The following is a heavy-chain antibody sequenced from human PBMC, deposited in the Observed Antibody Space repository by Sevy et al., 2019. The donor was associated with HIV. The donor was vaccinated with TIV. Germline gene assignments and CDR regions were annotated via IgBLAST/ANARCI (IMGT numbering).Heavy chain of an antibody. D-gene: IGHD3-16*01. CDR3: AGGPEGELTNFLSH. Sequence: GGSLRLSCAASGFTFRTYAFHWVRQAPGRGLEWIGLISSNGDNGLYSTSVSGRFTISRDNSLNILYLQMTSLTPDDTAVNYCAGGPEGELTNFLSHWGQGTLVTVSS. J-gene: IGHJ4*02. CDR1: GFTFRTYA. CDR2: ISSNGDNG. V-gene: IGHV3-30-3*01.